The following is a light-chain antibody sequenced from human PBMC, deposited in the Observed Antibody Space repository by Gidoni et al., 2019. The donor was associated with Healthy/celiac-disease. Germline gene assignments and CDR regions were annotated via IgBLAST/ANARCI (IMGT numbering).Light chain of an antibody. J-gene: IGKJ2*01. V-gene: IGKV4-1*01. CDR3: QQYYSTPYT. Sequence: DIVMTQSPDSLAVSLGERATINCKSSQSVLYRSNNKNYLAWYQQKPGQPPKLLIYWASTRESGVPDRFSGSGSGTDVTLTISSLQAEYVAVYYCQQYYSTPYTFGQGTKLEIK. CDR1: QSVLYRSNNKNY. CDR2: WAS.